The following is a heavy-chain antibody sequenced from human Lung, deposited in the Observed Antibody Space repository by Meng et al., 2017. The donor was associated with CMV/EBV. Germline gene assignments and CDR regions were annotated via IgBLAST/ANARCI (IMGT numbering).Heavy chain of an antibody. V-gene: IGHV3-33*06. CDR1: GFTFSSYG. CDR3: AKDHLVTIFWDGIDV. J-gene: IGHJ6*02. D-gene: IGHD3-3*01. CDR2: IWYDGSNN. Sequence: GGSXRLXCAASGFTFSSYGMHWVRQAPGKGLEWVAVIWYDGSNNYYADSVKGRFTISRDNSKNTLYLQMNSLRAEDTAVYYCAKDHLVTIFWDGIDVWRQGTPVTVSS.